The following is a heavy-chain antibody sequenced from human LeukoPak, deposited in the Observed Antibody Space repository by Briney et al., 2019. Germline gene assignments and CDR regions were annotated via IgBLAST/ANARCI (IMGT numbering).Heavy chain of an antibody. CDR3: ATIDGYSYGSSDYYSGLDV. CDR1: GLTVSGNY. V-gene: IGHV3-66*01. J-gene: IGHJ6*02. Sequence: PGGSLRLSCAASGLTVSGNYMSWVRQAPGKGLEWVSVIYSGGSTYYADSVKGRFTISRDNSKNTLYLQMNSLRAEDTAVYYCATIDGYSYGSSDYYSGLDVWGQGTTVTVSS. CDR2: IYSGGST. D-gene: IGHD5-18*01.